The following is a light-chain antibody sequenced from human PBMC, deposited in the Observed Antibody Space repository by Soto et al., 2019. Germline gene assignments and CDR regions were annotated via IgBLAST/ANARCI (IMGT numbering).Light chain of an antibody. CDR2: SHN. Sequence: QSVLTQPASVSGSPGQSITISCTGTSGDIGSYNRVSWYQQHPGKAPKLLMYSHNIRPSGVPDRFSASTSGTSASLVISGLRSEDEADYHCATWDDDVSGVVFGGGTKLTVL. J-gene: IGLJ2*01. CDR3: ATWDDDVSGVV. CDR1: SGDIGSYNR. V-gene: IGLV2-14*03.